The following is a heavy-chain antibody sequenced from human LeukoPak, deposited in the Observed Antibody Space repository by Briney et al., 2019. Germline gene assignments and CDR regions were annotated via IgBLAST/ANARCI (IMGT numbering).Heavy chain of an antibody. V-gene: IGHV3-23*01. J-gene: IGHJ4*02. D-gene: IGHD6-19*01. CDR2: ISGSGGST. CDR3: RKRVRSGCYYFDY. CDR1: GFTFSSYA. Sequence: GGSLRLSCAASGFTFSSYAMSWVRQAPGKGLEWVSAISGSGGSTYYADSVKGRFTISRDNSKNTLYLQMNSLRAEDTAVYYCRKRVRSGCYYFDYGGREPLVTVPS.